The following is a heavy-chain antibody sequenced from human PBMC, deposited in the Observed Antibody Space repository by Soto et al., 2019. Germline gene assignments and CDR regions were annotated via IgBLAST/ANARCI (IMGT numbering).Heavy chain of an antibody. CDR1: GFSLTSNDVG. D-gene: IGHD6-6*01. Sequence: GSGPTLVNPTQTLTLTCTFSGFSLTSNDVGVGWIRQSPGKALEWLALIYWDDDKRYSPSLKSRLTITKDTSKNQVVLRMTNMDPVDTATYYCAHSRYSRSSFDYWGQGTLVTVSS. CDR3: AHSRYSRSSFDY. J-gene: IGHJ4*02. CDR2: IYWDDDK. V-gene: IGHV2-5*02.